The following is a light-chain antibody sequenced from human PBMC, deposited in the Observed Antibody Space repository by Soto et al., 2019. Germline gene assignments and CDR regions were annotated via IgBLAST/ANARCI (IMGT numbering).Light chain of an antibody. Sequence: EIVLTQSPATLSLSPGERATLFCRASQSVSSYFAWYQQKPGQTPNLLIYDASNRATGIPARFSGSGSGTDFTLTVSSLQSEDCAIYYCQQYHTWPITFGGGTKVDIK. CDR2: DAS. CDR3: QQYHTWPIT. V-gene: IGKV3-11*01. J-gene: IGKJ4*01. CDR1: QSVSSY.